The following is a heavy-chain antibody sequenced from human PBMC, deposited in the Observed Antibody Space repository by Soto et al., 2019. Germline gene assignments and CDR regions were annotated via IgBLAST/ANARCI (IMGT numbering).Heavy chain of an antibody. Sequence: QVQLQQWGAGPLRPVETLSLTCGVSGGSFSGYYWAWIRQSPGKGLEWIGEINDRGAINYNPSLNNRVSISVDTSKNHYSLNLRSVTAADTAVYYCARESHDICTGPPWVWYFDLCGRGTLVTVSS. V-gene: IGHV4-34*01. CDR1: GGSFSGYY. CDR3: ARESHDICTGPPWVWYFDL. CDR2: INDRGAI. J-gene: IGHJ2*01. D-gene: IGHD3-9*01.